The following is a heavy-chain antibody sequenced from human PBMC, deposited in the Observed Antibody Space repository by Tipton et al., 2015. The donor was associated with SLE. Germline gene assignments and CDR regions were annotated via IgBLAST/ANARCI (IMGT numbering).Heavy chain of an antibody. D-gene: IGHD2/OR15-2a*01. CDR1: GFTFSNHA. J-gene: IGHJ2*01. V-gene: IGHV3-23*01. CDR3: AKPVYYSNSRVWYVDL. CDR2: ISGSGGSP. Sequence: AVSGFTFSNHAMSWVRQAPGKGLEWVSGISGSGGSPYYADSVKGRFTISRDNSKNTLSLQMNNLRAEDTAVYYCAKPVYYSNSRVWYVDLWGRGTLLTVSS.